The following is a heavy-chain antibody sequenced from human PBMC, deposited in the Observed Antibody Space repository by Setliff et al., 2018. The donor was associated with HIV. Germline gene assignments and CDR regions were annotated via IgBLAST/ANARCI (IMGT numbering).Heavy chain of an antibody. CDR3: AKDYFPHWGGMEGYSYGIFDC. V-gene: IGHV3-33*06. D-gene: IGHD5-18*01. Sequence: GGSLRLSCAASGFTFSSYGMHWVRQAPGKGLEWVAVIWYDGSNKYYADSVKGRFTISRDNSKNTLYLQMNSLRAEDTAVYYCAKDYFPHWGGMEGYSYGIFDCWGQGALVTVSS. J-gene: IGHJ5*01. CDR2: IWYDGSNK. CDR1: GFTFSSYG.